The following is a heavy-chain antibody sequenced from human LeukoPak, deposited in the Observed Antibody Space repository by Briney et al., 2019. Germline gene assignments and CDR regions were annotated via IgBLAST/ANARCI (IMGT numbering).Heavy chain of an antibody. CDR3: ARGGDWIVGATALRWYFDL. CDR2: INPSGGST. J-gene: IGHJ2*01. Sequence: ASVKVSCKASGYTFTSYYMHWVRQAPGQGLEWMGIINPSGGSTSYAQKFQGRVTMTRDTSTSTVYMELSRLRSDDTAVYYCARGGDWIVGATALRWYFDLWGRGTLVTVSS. CDR1: GYTFTSYY. V-gene: IGHV1-46*01. D-gene: IGHD1-26*01.